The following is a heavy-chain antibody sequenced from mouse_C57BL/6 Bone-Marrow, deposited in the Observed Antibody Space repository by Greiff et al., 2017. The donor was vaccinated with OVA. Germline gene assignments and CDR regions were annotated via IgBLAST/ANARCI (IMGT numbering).Heavy chain of an antibody. CDR2: IRSKSSNYAT. D-gene: IGHD2-14*01. J-gene: IGHJ2*01. CDR1: GFTFNTYA. Sequence: EVQGVESGGGLVQPKGSLKLSCAASGFTFNTYAMHWVRQAPGKGLEWVARIRSKSSNYATYYAVSVKARFTISRDDSQSMLYLQKNNLNTEDTAMYYCVGEYEGVCPGDYFDYWGQGTTLTVSS. V-gene: IGHV10-3*01. CDR3: VGEYEGVCPGDYFDY.